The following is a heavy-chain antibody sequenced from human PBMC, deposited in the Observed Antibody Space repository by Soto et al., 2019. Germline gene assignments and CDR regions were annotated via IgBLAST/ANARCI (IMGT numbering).Heavy chain of an antibody. V-gene: IGHV1-69*02. J-gene: IGHJ3*01. CDR1: GGTFNTFT. CDR2: ILPMVTVA. D-gene: IGHD2-2*01. Sequence: QVHLIHSGAEVKKPGSSGKVSCKAAGGTFNTFTLISVRQAPGHGLEWMGRILPMVTVANSAQQLQGRLTFHPGKFTVRVFMEPTSLRSDDTAVYYCSIGSWSAETFDVWGQGTMVTVSS. CDR3: SIGSWSAETFDV.